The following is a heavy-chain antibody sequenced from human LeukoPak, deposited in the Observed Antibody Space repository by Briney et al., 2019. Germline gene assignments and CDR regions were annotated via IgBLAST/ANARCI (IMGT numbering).Heavy chain of an antibody. V-gene: IGHV3-48*03. CDR1: GFTFSSYE. CDR3: AREAVAGTKFGY. Sequence: PGGSLRLSCAASGFTFSSYETNWGRQGPGKGLERGSYISSSGSTIYYAGSVKGRFTISRDNAKNSLYLQMNSLRAEDTAVYYCAREAVAGTKFGYWGQGTLVTVSS. D-gene: IGHD6-19*01. CDR2: ISSSGSTI. J-gene: IGHJ4*02.